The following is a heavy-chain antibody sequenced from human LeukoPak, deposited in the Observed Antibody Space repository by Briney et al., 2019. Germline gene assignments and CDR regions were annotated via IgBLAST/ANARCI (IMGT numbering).Heavy chain of an antibody. V-gene: IGHV4-4*07. CDR2: IYDSGSGST. CDR1: GDSFNIHY. D-gene: IGHD4-23*01. CDR3: ARGGGNGLYYYMDV. Sequence: SETLSLTCTVSGDSFNIHYWSWFRQSAGEGLECIGRIYDSGSGSTNYNPSLKSRVTMSIDTSNNQFSLKLSSVTAADTAVYYCARGGGNGLYYYMDVWGKGTTVTVSS. J-gene: IGHJ6*03.